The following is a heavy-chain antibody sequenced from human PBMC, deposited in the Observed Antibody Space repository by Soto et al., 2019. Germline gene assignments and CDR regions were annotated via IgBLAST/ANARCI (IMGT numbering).Heavy chain of an antibody. CDR3: ARADGYNLGFDY. D-gene: IGHD5-12*01. CDR2: IHNSGSP. V-gene: IGHV4-30-4*01. J-gene: IGHJ4*02. CDR1: GASIYNGGYF. Sequence: SETLSLTCSVSGASIYNGGYFWSWIRQSPGKGLEWIGHIHNSGSPYNNPSLKSRVTISADTSMNQFSLALTSVTAADTAVYYCARADGYNLGFDYWGQGTLVTVSS.